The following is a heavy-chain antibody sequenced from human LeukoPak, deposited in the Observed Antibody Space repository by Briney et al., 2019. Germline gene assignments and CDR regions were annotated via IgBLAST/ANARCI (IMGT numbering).Heavy chain of an antibody. D-gene: IGHD3-3*01. CDR3: AGTYYDFWSGYQTSDY. J-gene: IGHJ4*02. CDR2: IYHSGST. CDR1: GYSISSGYY. V-gene: IGHV4-38-2*01. Sequence: PSETLSLTCAVSGYSISSGYYWGWIRQPPGKGLEWIGSIYHSGSTYYNPSLKGRVTISVDTSKNQFSLKLSSVTAADTAVYYCAGTYYDFWSGYQTSDYWGQGTLVTVSS.